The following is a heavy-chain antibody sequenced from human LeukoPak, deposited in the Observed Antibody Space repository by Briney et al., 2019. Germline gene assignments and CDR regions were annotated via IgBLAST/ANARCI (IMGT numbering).Heavy chain of an antibody. V-gene: IGHV3-23*01. CDR3: ARDGGDGYGNTLFDS. J-gene: IGHJ4*02. CDR1: GLTFSSYG. Sequence: GGSLRLSCAASGLTFSSYGMSWVRQAPGRGLEWVSAISTTGGTTYYADSVRGRFTISRDNSRNTLYLQMNSLRAEDTAVYYCARDGGDGYGNTLFDSWGQGTLVTVSS. D-gene: IGHD5-18*01. CDR2: ISTTGGTT.